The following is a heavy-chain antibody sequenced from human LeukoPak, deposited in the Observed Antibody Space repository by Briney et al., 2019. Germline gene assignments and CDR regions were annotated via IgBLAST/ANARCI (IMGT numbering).Heavy chain of an antibody. CDR2: ISDSGTTI. D-gene: IGHD3-9*01. CDR3: ARVRYFDWLGHFDY. Sequence: GGSLRLSCAASGFTFSNYEMNWVRQAPGKGLEWVSYISDSGTTIYYGYSVKGRFTISRDNATKSLYLQMNSLRAEDTAVYYCARVRYFDWLGHFDYWGQGTLVTVSS. J-gene: IGHJ4*02. V-gene: IGHV3-48*03. CDR1: GFTFSNYE.